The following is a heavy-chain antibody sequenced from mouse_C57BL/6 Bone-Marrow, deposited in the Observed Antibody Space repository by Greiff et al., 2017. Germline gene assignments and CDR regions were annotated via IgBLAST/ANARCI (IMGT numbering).Heavy chain of an antibody. CDR3: ERGVYYCSSRYYFDY. D-gene: IGHD1-1*01. J-gene: IGHJ2*01. V-gene: IGHV1-19*01. CDR2: INPYNGGT. CDR1: GYTFTDYY. Sequence: VQLQQSGPVLVKPGASVKLSCKASGYTFTDYYMNWVKQSPGKSLEWIGVINPYNGGTSYNQKFNGKAKLTVDKSSITAYMELNSLASEDSAVTYDERGVYYCSSRYYFDYWGQGTTLTVSA.